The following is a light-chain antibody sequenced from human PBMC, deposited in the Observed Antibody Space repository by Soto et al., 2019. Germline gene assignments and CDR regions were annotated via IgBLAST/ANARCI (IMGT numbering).Light chain of an antibody. J-gene: IGKJ2*01. CDR2: GAS. V-gene: IGKV3-15*01. CDR1: QSVSSN. CDR3: QQYNDWSPLYT. Sequence: EIVMTQSPPTLSVCPGERATLSCRASQSVSSNLAWYQHKPGQAPRLLIHGASTRATDIPARFSGSGSGTEFTLTISSLQSEDFAVYYCQQYNDWSPLYTFGQGTKLEIK.